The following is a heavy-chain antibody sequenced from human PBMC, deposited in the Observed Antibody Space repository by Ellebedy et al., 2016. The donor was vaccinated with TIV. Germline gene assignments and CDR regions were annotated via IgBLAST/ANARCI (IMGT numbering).Heavy chain of an antibody. V-gene: IGHV1-3*01. Sequence: ASVKVSCKASGYTFTSYAMHWVRQAPGQRLEWMGWINAGNGNTKYSQKFQGRVTITRDTSASTAYMELRSLRSDDTAVYYCARRGYDFWSGEANWYFDLWGRGTLVTVSS. CDR2: INAGNGNT. J-gene: IGHJ2*01. CDR1: GYTFTSYA. D-gene: IGHD3-3*01. CDR3: ARRGYDFWSGEANWYFDL.